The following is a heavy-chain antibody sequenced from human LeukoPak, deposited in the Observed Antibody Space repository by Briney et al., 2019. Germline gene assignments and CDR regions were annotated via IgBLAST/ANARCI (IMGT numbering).Heavy chain of an antibody. D-gene: IGHD3-3*01. CDR2: INHSGST. Sequence: SETLSLTCAVYGGSFSGYYWSWIRQPPGKGLEWIGEINHSGSTNYNPSLKRRVTISVDTSKNQFSLKLSSVTAADTAVYYCARTYYDFWSGYPRWFDPWGQGTLVTVSS. CDR1: GGSFSGYY. V-gene: IGHV4-34*01. CDR3: ARTYYDFWSGYPRWFDP. J-gene: IGHJ5*02.